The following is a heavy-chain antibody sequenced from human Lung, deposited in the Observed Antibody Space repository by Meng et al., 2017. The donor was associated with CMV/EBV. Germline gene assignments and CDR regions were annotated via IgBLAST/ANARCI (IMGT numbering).Heavy chain of an antibody. CDR3: ARDHRTSIAAACKVDY. Sequence: SCAASGFTYSSYSMNWVRQAPGKGLEWVSSISSSSSYIYYADSVKGRFTISSDNAKKSLDLQMNSLRAEDTAVYYWARDHRTSIAAACKVDYWGQGTLVTVSS. J-gene: IGHJ4*02. CDR2: ISSSSSYI. D-gene: IGHD6-13*01. V-gene: IGHV3-21*01. CDR1: GFTYSSYS.